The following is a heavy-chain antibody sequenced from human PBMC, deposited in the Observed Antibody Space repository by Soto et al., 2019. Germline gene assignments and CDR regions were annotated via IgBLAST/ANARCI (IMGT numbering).Heavy chain of an antibody. CDR3: ARVEYTYNYRGLDY. Sequence: PGGSLRLSCAASGFTFSTYSTSWIRQPPGKGLEWIGEIDHSGSTNYNPSLKSRVTISVDTSKNQFSLKLASVTAADTAVYYCARVEYTYNYRGLDYWGQGTLVTVSS. D-gene: IGHD3-16*01. CDR2: IDHSGST. V-gene: IGHV4-34*01. CDR1: GFTFSTYS. J-gene: IGHJ4*02.